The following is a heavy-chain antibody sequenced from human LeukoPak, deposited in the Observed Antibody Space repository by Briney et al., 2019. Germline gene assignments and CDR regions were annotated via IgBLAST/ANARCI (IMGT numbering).Heavy chain of an antibody. D-gene: IGHD6-13*01. Sequence: SETLSLTCTVSGYSISSGYYWGWIRQPPGKGLEWIGSIYHSGSTYYNPSLKSRVTISVDTSKNQCSLKLSSVTAADTAVYYCARAPPSRRYSSRRNWFDPWGQGTLVTVSS. CDR2: IYHSGST. V-gene: IGHV4-38-2*02. J-gene: IGHJ5*02. CDR3: ARAPPSRRYSSRRNWFDP. CDR1: GYSISSGYY.